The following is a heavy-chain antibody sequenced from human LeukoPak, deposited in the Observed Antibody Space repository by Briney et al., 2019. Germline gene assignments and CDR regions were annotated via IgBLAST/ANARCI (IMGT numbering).Heavy chain of an antibody. J-gene: IGHJ4*02. D-gene: IGHD6-19*01. CDR2: INPNSGGT. CDR1: GYTFTGYY. V-gene: IGHV1-2*06. Sequence: ASVKVSCKASGYTFTGYYMHWVRQAPGQGLEWMGRINPNSGGTNYAQKFQGRVTMTRDTSISTAYTELSRLRSDDTAVYYCARDLRYSSGWYVNWGQGTLVTVSS. CDR3: ARDLRYSSGWYVN.